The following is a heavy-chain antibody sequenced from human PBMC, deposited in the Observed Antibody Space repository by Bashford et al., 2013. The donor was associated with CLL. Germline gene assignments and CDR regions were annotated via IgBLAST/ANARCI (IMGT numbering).Heavy chain of an antibody. CDR1: GYTFTNYD. CDR2: MSPNSNDP. D-gene: IGHD3-3*01. J-gene: IGHJ3*02. CDR3: ARVDFDFWSGYSRNSFDI. V-gene: IGHV1-8*01. Sequence: ASVKVSCKASGYTFTNYDINWVRQATGQGLEWMGWMSPNSNDPGYAQKFQGRVTMTSNTSIGTAYMELSSLRSEDTAVYYCARVDFDFWSGYSRNSFDIWAKGQWSPSPQ.